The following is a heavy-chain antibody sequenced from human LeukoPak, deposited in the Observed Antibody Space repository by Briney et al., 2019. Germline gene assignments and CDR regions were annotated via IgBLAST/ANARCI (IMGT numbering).Heavy chain of an antibody. CDR1: GGSISSYY. CDR2: IYTSGST. Sequence: SETLSLTCTVSGGSISSYYWSWIRQPAGKGLEWIGRIYTSGSTQYNPSLKSRVTISVDTSKNQFSLNLSSVTAADTAVYYCVRNSTIYAVVIINGPLDIWGEGTMVTVSS. J-gene: IGHJ3*02. D-gene: IGHD3-3*01. V-gene: IGHV4-4*07. CDR3: VRNSTIYAVVIINGPLDI.